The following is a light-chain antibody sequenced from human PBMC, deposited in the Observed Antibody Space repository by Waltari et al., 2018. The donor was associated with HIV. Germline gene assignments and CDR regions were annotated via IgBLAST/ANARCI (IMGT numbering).Light chain of an antibody. V-gene: IGLV1-40*01. J-gene: IGLJ3*02. Sequence: SVLTQPPSVSGAPGQALTISCTGNNPTIRAGNDVHWYRQFPGTAPHPVLYGDTIRPSGVSDRFSGSRSGNSVSLDITGLRAEDEADYYCQSYDKSLAGLWVFGGGTRLTVL. CDR2: GDT. CDR3: QSYDKSLAGLWV. CDR1: NPTIRAGND.